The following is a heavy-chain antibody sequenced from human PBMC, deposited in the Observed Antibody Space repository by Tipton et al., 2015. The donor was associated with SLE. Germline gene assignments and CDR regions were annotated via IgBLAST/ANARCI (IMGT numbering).Heavy chain of an antibody. D-gene: IGHD3-9*01. V-gene: IGHV5-51*03. CDR1: GYSFTSYW. Sequence: QLVQSGAEVKKPGESLKISCKGSGYSFTSYWIGWVRQMPGKGLEWMGIIYPGDSDTRYSPSFQGQVTISADKSISTAYLQWTSLKASDTAMYYCATYNYDIEKGYWFDPWGQGTLVTVSS. J-gene: IGHJ5*02. CDR2: IYPGDSDT. CDR3: ATYNYDIEKGYWFDP.